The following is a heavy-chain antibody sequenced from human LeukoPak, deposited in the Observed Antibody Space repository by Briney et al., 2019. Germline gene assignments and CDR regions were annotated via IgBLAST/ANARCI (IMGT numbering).Heavy chain of an antibody. Sequence: GGSLRLSCGASGFTFSNYGMHWVRQAPGKGLEWVAVIWYDGSNENYADSVKGRFTFSRDNSKNTLYLQMNSLRAEDTAVYYCAREGSWGTSLAQNWFDPWGQGTLVIVSS. J-gene: IGHJ5*02. V-gene: IGHV3-33*01. D-gene: IGHD1-1*01. CDR1: GFTFSNYG. CDR2: IWYDGSNE. CDR3: AREGSWGTSLAQNWFDP.